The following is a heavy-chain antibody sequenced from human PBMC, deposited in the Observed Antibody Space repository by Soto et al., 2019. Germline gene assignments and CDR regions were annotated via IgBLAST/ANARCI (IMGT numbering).Heavy chain of an antibody. D-gene: IGHD4-17*01. J-gene: IGHJ4*02. V-gene: IGHV4-59*01. CDR3: ARTTRMTTMIDY. Sequence: SETLSLTCTVSNDSISSYYWSWIRQPPGKGLEWIGYVYYSGGTKYNPSLKSRLTMSLDMSKKQFSLRLTSVTAADTAVYFCARTTRMTTMIDYWGRGTQVTVSS. CDR1: NDSISSYY. CDR2: VYYSGGT.